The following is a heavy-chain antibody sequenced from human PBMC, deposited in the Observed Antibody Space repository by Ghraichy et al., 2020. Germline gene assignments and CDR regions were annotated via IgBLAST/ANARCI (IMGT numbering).Heavy chain of an antibody. CDR1: GGSISSYY. D-gene: IGHD6-13*01. V-gene: IGHV4-59*01. CDR2: IYYSGST. J-gene: IGHJ6*03. Sequence: SETLSLTCTVSGGSISSYYWSWIRQPPGKGLEWIGYIYYSGSTNYNPSLKSRVTISVDTSKNQFSLKLSSVTAADTAVYYCARIPGGSSSWWRSEYYYYMDVWGKGTTVTVSS. CDR3: ARIPGGSSSWWRSEYYYYMDV.